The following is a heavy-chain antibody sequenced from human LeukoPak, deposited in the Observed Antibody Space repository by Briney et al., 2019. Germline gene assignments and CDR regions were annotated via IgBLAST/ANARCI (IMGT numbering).Heavy chain of an antibody. CDR3: ERCGYTRRFIDY. J-gene: IGHJ4*02. D-gene: IGHD5-12*01. CDR2: INRSGST. CDR1: GGSFSDHY. Sequence: PSETLSLTCGVYGGSFSDHYWKWIRQPPGKGLEWIGEINRSGSTNYNRSLKSRVIMSVDTPKNQFSLKLSSVTAADTAVYYCERCGYTRRFIDYWGQGTLVTVSS. V-gene: IGHV4-34*01.